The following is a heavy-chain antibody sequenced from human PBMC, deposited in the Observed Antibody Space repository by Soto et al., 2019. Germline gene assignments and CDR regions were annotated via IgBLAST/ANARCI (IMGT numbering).Heavy chain of an antibody. Sequence: GESLKISCRGSGYDFTRYWIGWVRQMPGEGLEWVAIIYPGDSITKYDSYTNYSPSFQGHVTISADKSINTAYLQWSSLKASDTAMYYCARDYCSGTTCYEFDYWGQGTQVTVSS. CDR2: IYPGDSIT. J-gene: IGHJ4*02. D-gene: IGHD2-2*01. CDR1: GYDFTRYW. CDR3: ARDYCSGTTCYEFDY. V-gene: IGHV5-51*01.